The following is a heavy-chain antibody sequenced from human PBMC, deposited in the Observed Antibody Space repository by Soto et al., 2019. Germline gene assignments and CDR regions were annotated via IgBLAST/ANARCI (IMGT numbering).Heavy chain of an antibody. CDR3: GRETGVAAWRCNY. J-gene: IGHJ4*02. Sequence: SDTLTLTFTVSRGSISSYYWSWIRQPPGTGLQWIGYIYYSGCTNYNPSLKSRISISVETSNNLFYLKLCSVTDLDTAVYCCGRETGVAAWRCNYRDQRHLVTVAS. CDR2: IYYSGCT. D-gene: IGHD6-13*01. CDR1: RGSISSYY. V-gene: IGHV4-59*01.